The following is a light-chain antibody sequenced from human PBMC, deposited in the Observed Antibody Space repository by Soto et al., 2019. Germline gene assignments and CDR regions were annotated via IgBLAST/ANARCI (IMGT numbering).Light chain of an antibody. CDR1: QSISNY. CDR2: AAS. J-gene: IGKJ1*01. CDR3: QQSYSTPRT. V-gene: IGKV1-39*01. Sequence: DLQMTQSPSSLSASVGDRVTITCRASQSISNYLNWYQQKPGKAPKLLMYAASSLQSGVPSRFSGSGSGTDFPLPISSLQPEDFATYYCQQSYSTPRTFGQGTKVEIK.